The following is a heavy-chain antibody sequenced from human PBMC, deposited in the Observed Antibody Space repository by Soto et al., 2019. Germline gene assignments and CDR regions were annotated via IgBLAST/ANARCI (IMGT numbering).Heavy chain of an antibody. V-gene: IGHV1-69*02. CDR3: ASYRVATITDYYYYYMDV. CDR2: IIPILGIA. CDR1: GGTFSSYT. Sequence: SVKVSCKASGGTFSSYTISWVRQAPGQGLEWMGRIIPILGIANYAQKFQGRVTITADKSTSTAYMELSSLRSEDTAVYYCASYRVATITDYYYYYMDVWGKGTTVTVSS. D-gene: IGHD5-12*01. J-gene: IGHJ6*03.